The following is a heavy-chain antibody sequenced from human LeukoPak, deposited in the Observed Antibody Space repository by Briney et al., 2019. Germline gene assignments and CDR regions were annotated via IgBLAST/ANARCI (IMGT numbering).Heavy chain of an antibody. D-gene: IGHD2-2*01. J-gene: IGHJ5*02. Sequence: ASVKVSCKVSGYTLTELSMHWVRQAPGKGLEWMGGFDPEDGETIYAQKFQGRVTMTEDTSTDTAYMELSSLRSEDTAVYYCATEGYCSSTSCYHWNWFDPWGQGTLVTVSS. CDR2: FDPEDGET. V-gene: IGHV1-24*01. CDR3: ATEGYCSSTSCYHWNWFDP. CDR1: GYTLTELS.